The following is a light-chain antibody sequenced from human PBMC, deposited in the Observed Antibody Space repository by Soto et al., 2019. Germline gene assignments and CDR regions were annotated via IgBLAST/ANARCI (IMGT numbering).Light chain of an antibody. CDR1: QSVGSY. J-gene: IGKJ1*01. V-gene: IGKV3-11*01. CDR2: ETS. Sequence: EIVLTQSPAILSLSPGERATLSCRASQSVGSYLTWYQQKPGQAPRLLIYETSKRATGIPARFSGSGSGTDFTLTISSLEPEDFAVYYCQQRSSWPRTFGQGTKVDIK. CDR3: QQRSSWPRT.